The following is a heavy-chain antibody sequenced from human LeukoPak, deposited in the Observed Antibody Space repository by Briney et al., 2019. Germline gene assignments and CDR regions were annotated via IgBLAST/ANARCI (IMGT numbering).Heavy chain of an antibody. CDR1: GFTFSSYG. V-gene: IGHV3-30*18. CDR3: AKDDSSSWYPLHDY. CDR2: ISYDGSNK. J-gene: IGHJ4*02. Sequence: GRYLSLSCASSGFTFSSYGMHWVRQAPGKGLEWVAVISYDGSNKYYADSVKGRFTISRDNSKNTLYLQMNSLRAEDTAVYYCAKDDSSSWYPLHDYWGQGTLVTVSS. D-gene: IGHD6-13*01.